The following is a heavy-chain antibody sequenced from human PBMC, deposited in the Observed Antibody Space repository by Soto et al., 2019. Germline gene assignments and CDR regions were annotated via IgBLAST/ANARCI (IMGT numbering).Heavy chain of an antibody. CDR3: AKDGLLWFGEFLGYFDY. CDR2: ISYDGSNK. V-gene: IGHV3-30*18. D-gene: IGHD3-10*01. Sequence: QVQLVESGGGVVQPGRSLRLSCAASGFTFSSYGMHWVRQAPGKGLEWVAVISYDGSNKYYADSVKGRFTISRDNSKNTLYLQMNSLRAEDTAVYYCAKDGLLWFGEFLGYFDYWGQGTLVTVFS. J-gene: IGHJ4*02. CDR1: GFTFSSYG.